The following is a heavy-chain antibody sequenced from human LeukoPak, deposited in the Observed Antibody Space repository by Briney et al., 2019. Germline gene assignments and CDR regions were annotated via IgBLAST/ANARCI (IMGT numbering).Heavy chain of an antibody. Sequence: SETLSLTCTVSGGSIRSSSYYWGWIRQPPGKGLEWIGSIYYSGSTYYNPSLKSRVTISVDTSKNQFSLKLSSVTAADTAVYYCARVAVVVPAERFVDYWGQGTLVTVSS. CDR2: IYYSGST. CDR1: GGSIRSSSYY. CDR3: ARVAVVVPAERFVDY. D-gene: IGHD2-2*01. V-gene: IGHV4-39*07. J-gene: IGHJ4*02.